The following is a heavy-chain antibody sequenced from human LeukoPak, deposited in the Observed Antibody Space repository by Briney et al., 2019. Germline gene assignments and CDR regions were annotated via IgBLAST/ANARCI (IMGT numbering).Heavy chain of an antibody. CDR3: ARALYNRGWYPDYFDS. CDR1: GLTFSNYW. D-gene: IGHD6-19*01. J-gene: IGHJ4*02. V-gene: IGHV3-7*01. CDR2: IKRDGSDN. Sequence: GALRLSCAASGLTFSNYWMSGVRQAPGKGREGVAHIKRDGSDNYYVGSVEGRFTISRDNAKNSLYLQMSSLRAEDTAIYYCARALYNRGWYPDYFDSWGQGTLVTVSA.